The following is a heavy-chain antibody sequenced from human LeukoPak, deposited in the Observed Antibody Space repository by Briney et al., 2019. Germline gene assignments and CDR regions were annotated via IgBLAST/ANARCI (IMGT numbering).Heavy chain of an antibody. J-gene: IGHJ4*02. CDR2: IWYDGSNK. Sequence: GGSLRLPCAASGFTFSSYGMHWVRQAPGKGLEWVAVIWYDGSNKYYADSVKGRFTISRDNSKNTLYLQMNSLRAEDTAVYYCARDRWYCSGGSCYAYFDYWGQGTLVTVSS. D-gene: IGHD2-15*01. CDR3: ARDRWYCSGGSCYAYFDY. V-gene: IGHV3-33*01. CDR1: GFTFSSYG.